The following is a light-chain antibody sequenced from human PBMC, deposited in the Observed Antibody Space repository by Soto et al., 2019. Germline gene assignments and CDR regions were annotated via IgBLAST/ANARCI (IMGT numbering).Light chain of an antibody. CDR1: SSDVGSYNL. V-gene: IGLV2-23*01. CDR3: CSYAGSSTYV. CDR2: EGS. J-gene: IGLJ1*01. Sequence: QSALTQPASVSGSPGQSSTISCTGTSSDVGSYNLVSWYQQHPGKAPKLMIYEGSKRPSGVSNRFSGSKSGNTASLTISGLQAEDEAYYYCCSYAGSSTYVVGTGTKLTV.